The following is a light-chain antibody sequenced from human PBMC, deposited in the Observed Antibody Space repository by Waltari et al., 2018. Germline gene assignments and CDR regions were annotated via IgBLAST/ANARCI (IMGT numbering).Light chain of an antibody. CDR2: DAS. CDR3: QRYDNLPIFA. CDR1: QDISNY. V-gene: IGKV1-33*01. Sequence: DIQMTQSPSSLSAYVGDRVTITCQAGQDISNYLNWYQQKPGKAPKLLIYDASNLETGVPSRFSGSRSWTHFTLTISSLQPEDVATYYCQRYDNLPIFAFGPGTKVDI. J-gene: IGKJ3*01.